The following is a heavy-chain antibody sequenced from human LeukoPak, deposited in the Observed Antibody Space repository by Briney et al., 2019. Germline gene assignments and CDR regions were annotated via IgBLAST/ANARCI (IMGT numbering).Heavy chain of an antibody. D-gene: IGHD6-19*01. CDR3: AREGDSSGVTWFDP. CDR2: ISAYNGNT. CDR1: GYTFTSYG. J-gene: IGHJ5*02. Sequence: ASVKVSCKASGYTFTSYGISWVRQAPGQGLEWMGWISAYNGNTNYAQKLQGRVTMTTDTSMSTAYMELRSLRSDDTAVYYCAREGDSSGVTWFDPWGQGTLVTVSS. V-gene: IGHV1-18*01.